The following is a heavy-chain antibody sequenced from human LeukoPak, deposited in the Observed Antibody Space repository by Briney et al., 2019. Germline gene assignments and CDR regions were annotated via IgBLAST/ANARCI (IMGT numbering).Heavy chain of an antibody. CDR1: GGSISSSTYF. J-gene: IGHJ2*01. D-gene: IGHD3-10*01. Sequence: SETLSLTCTVSGGSISSSTYFWGWIRQPPGKGLEWIGSIYYSGNTYSNPSLRSRVTISVDTSKNQFSLKLSSVTAADTAVYYCARDRGYTYGPHWFFDLWGRGTLVTVSS. V-gene: IGHV4-39*07. CDR2: IYYSGNT. CDR3: ARDRGYTYGPHWFFDL.